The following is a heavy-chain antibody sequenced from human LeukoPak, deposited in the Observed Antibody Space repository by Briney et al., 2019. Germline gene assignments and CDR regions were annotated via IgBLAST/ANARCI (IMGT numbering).Heavy chain of an antibody. V-gene: IGHV1-2*02. CDR1: GYTFTGYY. CDR3: ARVWHDYVWGSYRPTTEYYFDY. CDR2: INPNSGGT. D-gene: IGHD3-16*02. Sequence: ASVKVSCKASGYTFTGYYMHWVRQAPGQGLEWMGWINPNSGGTNCAQKFQGRVTMTRDTSISTAYMELSRLRSDDTAVYYCARVWHDYVWGSYRPTTEYYFDYWGQGTLVTVSS. J-gene: IGHJ4*02.